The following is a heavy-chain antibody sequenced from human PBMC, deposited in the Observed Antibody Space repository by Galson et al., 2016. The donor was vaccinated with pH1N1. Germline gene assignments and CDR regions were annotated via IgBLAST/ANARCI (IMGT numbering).Heavy chain of an antibody. CDR2: ISSSSSTI. CDR1: GFTFSSSN. V-gene: IGHV3-48*01. Sequence: SLRLSCAASGFTFSSSNMNWVRQAPGKGLEWVSYISSSSSTIYYVDSVKGRFTISRDNAKSSLYLQMHSLRAEDTAVYYCARTHHGDYAYYGMHVWGQGTTVTVSS. D-gene: IGHD4-17*01. J-gene: IGHJ6*02. CDR3: ARTHHGDYAYYGMHV.